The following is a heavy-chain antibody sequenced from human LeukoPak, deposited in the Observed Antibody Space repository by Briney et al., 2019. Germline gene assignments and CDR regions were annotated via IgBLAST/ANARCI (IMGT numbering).Heavy chain of an antibody. D-gene: IGHD3-10*01. J-gene: IGHJ4*02. CDR2: ISYDGSNK. Sequence: PGRSLRLSCAASGFTLSSYAMHWVGQAPGKGLEWVAVISYDGSNKYYADSVKGRFTISRDNSKNTLYLQMNSLRAEDTAVYYCARGSRITMVRGEIMNDYWGQGTLVTVSS. CDR1: GFTLSSYA. CDR3: ARGSRITMVRGEIMNDY. V-gene: IGHV3-30*04.